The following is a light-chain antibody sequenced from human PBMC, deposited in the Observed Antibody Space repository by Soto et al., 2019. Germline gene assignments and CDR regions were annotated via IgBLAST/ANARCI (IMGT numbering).Light chain of an antibody. V-gene: IGKV1-5*03. J-gene: IGKJ2*02. CDR1: QSIDGW. CDR3: QHYTISGCT. CDR2: KSS. Sequence: DIQLTQSPSTLSASIGDRVTITCRASQSIDGWLAWYQQKPGEAPKLLIYKSSTSQPGVPTRFSGSGSGTDFTFTISALQPGDFATYYCQHYTISGCTFGQGTKLEIK.